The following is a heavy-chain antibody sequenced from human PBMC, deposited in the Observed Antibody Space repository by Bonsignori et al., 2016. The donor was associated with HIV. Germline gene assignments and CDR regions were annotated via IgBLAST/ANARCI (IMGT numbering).Heavy chain of an antibody. CDR3: AKAVLMLYAIWDGFDI. V-gene: IGHV3-23*01. J-gene: IGHJ3*02. Sequence: WIRQPPGKGLEWVSAISGSGGSTYYADSVKGRFTISRDNSKNTLYLQMNSLRAEDTAVYYCAKAVLMLYAIWDGFDIWGQGTMVTVSS. CDR2: ISGSGGST. D-gene: IGHD2-8*01.